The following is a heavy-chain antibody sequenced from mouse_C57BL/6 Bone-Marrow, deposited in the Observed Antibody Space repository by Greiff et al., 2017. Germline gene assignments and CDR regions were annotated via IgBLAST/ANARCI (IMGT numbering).Heavy chain of an antibody. CDR2: ISSGGSYT. CDR3: ARVITTVVARGYFDY. CDR1: GFTFSSYG. J-gene: IGHJ2*01. Sequence: EVKLEESGGDLVKPGGSLKLSCAASGFTFSSYGMSWVRQTPDKRLEWVATISSGGSYTYYPDSVKGRFTISRDNAKNTLYLQMSSLKSEDTAMYYCARVITTVVARGYFDYWGQGTTLTVSS. D-gene: IGHD1-1*01. V-gene: IGHV5-6*02.